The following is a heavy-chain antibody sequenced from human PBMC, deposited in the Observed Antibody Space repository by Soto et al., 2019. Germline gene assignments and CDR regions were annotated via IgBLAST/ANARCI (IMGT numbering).Heavy chain of an antibody. CDR2: IWYDGSNK. CDR3: ARDSMIVVVMGGMDV. CDR1: GFTFSSYG. Sequence: QVQLVESGGGVVQPGRSLRLSCAASGFTFSSYGMHWVRQAPGKGLEWVAVIWYDGSNKYYADSVKGRFTISRDNSKNTLYLQMNSLRAENRAVYSCARDSMIVVVMGGMDVWGQGTTVTVSS. J-gene: IGHJ6*02. V-gene: IGHV3-33*01. D-gene: IGHD3-22*01.